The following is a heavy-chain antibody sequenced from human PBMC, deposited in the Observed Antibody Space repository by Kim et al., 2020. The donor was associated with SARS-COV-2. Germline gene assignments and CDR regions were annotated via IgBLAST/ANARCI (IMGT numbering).Heavy chain of an antibody. V-gene: IGHV4-59*01. CDR3: TRSEGRGSWHQFDY. CDR2: IYYSGSS. D-gene: IGHD6-13*01. Sequence: SETLSLTCTVSSDSISSYYWSWIRQLPGKGLEWLGYIYYSGSSDYNPSLTSRVTISWDTSKNQVSLDVTSVSAADTAVYYCTRSEGRGSWHQFDYWGQG. J-gene: IGHJ4*02. CDR1: SDSISSYY.